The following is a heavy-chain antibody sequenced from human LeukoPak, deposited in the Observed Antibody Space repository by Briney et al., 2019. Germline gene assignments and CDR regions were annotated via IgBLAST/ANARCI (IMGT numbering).Heavy chain of an antibody. CDR2: ISSDGSDK. D-gene: IGHD6-13*01. J-gene: IGHJ6*02. CDR3: ARSGYSSSWYWRYYYYGMDV. V-gene: IGHV3-30*03. CDR1: GFTFSRYG. Sequence: GGSLRLSCAASGFTFSRYGMHWVRQAPGKGLKWVAVISSDGSDKYYGDSVKGRFTISRDNAKNTLYLQMNSLRAEDTAVYYCARSGYSSSWYWRYYYYGMDVWGQGTTVTVSS.